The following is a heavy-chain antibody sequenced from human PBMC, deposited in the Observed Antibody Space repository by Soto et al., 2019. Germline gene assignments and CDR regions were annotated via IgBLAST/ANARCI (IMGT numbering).Heavy chain of an antibody. CDR2: IYYSGST. CDR1: GGSISSSSYY. J-gene: IGHJ5*02. V-gene: IGHV4-39*01. D-gene: IGHD2-15*01. CDR3: ARPASPLGYCSGGSCYSGWFDP. Sequence: QLQLQESGPGLVKPSETLSLTCTVSGGSISSSSYYWGWIRQPPGKGLEWIGSIYYSGSTYYNPSLRSRVTISVDTSKNQFSLKLSSVTAADTAVYYCARPASPLGYCSGGSCYSGWFDPWGQGTLVTVSS.